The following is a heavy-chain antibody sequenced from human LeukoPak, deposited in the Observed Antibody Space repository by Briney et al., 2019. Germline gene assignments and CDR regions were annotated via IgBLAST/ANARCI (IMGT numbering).Heavy chain of an antibody. CDR2: INPSAGTT. CDR3: ARVQELSRQYYYYGMDV. V-gene: IGHV1-46*01. Sequence: ASVKVSCKASGYTFTDYYIHWVRQAPGQGLEWMGIINPSAGTTTYAQKFQGRLTMTRDTSTSTVQMELSSLRFEDTAVYYCARVQELSRQYYYYGMDVWDQGTTVTVSS. J-gene: IGHJ6*02. D-gene: IGHD3-16*01. CDR1: GYTFTDYY.